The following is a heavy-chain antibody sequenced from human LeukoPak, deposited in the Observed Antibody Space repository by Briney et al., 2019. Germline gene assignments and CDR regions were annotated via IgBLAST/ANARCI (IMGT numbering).Heavy chain of an antibody. Sequence: ASVKVSCKASGYTFTGYYMHWVRQAPGQGLEWMGGIIPIFGTANYAQKFQGRVTITTDESTSTAYMELSSLRSEDTAVYYCARGDTAKAFDIWGQGTMVTVSS. V-gene: IGHV1-69*05. J-gene: IGHJ3*02. CDR2: IIPIFGTA. D-gene: IGHD6-25*01. CDR1: GYTFTGYY. CDR3: ARGDTAKAFDI.